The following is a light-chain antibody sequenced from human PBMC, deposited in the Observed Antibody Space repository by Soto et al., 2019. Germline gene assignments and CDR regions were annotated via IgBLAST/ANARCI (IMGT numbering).Light chain of an antibody. CDR1: QSVISSY. CDR2: GAS. CDR3: QQYGRPTFRVLT. J-gene: IGKJ4*01. V-gene: IGKV3-20*01. Sequence: EIVLTQSPGTLSLSPGERATLSCRASQSVISSYLVWYQQKPGHAPRLLIYGASSRATGIPDRFSGSGSGTDFPNTISRLEPENFAVYYCQQYGRPTFRVLTFGGGTKVEIK.